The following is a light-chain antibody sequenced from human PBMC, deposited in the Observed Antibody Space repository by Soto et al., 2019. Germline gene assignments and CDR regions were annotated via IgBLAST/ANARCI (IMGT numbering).Light chain of an antibody. CDR1: SSKIGSNT. Sequence: QSVLTQPPSASGTPGQRVTISCSGSSSKIGSNTVNWYQQLPGTAPKLLIYSNNQRPSGVPDRFSGSKSGTSASLAISGLQSEDEADYYCAAWDDSLKGAVFGGGTQLTVL. V-gene: IGLV1-44*01. CDR2: SNN. CDR3: AAWDDSLKGAV. J-gene: IGLJ7*01.